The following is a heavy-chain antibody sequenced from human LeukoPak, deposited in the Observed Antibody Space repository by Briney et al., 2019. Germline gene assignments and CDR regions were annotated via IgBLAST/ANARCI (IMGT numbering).Heavy chain of an antibody. D-gene: IGHD5-18*01. Sequence: PSETLSLTCTVSGGSISSSSYYWSWIRQPPGKGLEWIGYIYYSGSTNYNPSLKSRVTISVDTSKNQFSLKLSSVTAADTAVYYCARGRSYGYDGVDYWGQGTLVTVSS. CDR3: ARGRSYGYDGVDY. CDR2: IYYSGST. CDR1: GGSISSSSYY. J-gene: IGHJ4*02. V-gene: IGHV4-61*01.